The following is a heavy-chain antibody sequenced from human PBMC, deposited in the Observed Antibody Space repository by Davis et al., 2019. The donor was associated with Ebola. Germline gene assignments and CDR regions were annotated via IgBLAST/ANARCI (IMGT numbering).Heavy chain of an antibody. V-gene: IGHV4-34*01. Sequence: GSLRLSCAVYGGSFSGYYWSWIRQPPGKGLEWIGEINHSGSTNYNPSLKSRVTISVDTSKNQFSLKLSSVTAADTAVYYCARDHNIGGYYYYGMDVWGQGTTVTVSS. J-gene: IGHJ6*02. CDR1: GGSFSGYY. CDR3: ARDHNIGGYYYYGMDV. CDR2: INHSGST. D-gene: IGHD3-10*01.